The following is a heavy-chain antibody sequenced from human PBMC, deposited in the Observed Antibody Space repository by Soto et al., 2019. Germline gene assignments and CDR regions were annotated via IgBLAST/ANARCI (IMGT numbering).Heavy chain of an antibody. CDR3: AKCAFCSSITCRKGFDS. V-gene: IGHV3-23*01. J-gene: IGHJ4*02. CDR2: MSRSSSNT. D-gene: IGHD2-2*01. Sequence: GGSLRLSCAASGFTFSSYTMNWVRQAPGKGLEWVSAMSRSSSNTYYADSVKGRFTVSRDYSKNTLYLQMNSLRAEDMVVYYCAKCAFCSSITCRKGFDSWGQGTLVTVSS. CDR1: GFTFSSYT.